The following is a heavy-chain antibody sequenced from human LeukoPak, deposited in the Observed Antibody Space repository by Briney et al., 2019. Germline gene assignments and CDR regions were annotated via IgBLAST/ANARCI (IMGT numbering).Heavy chain of an antibody. CDR2: IYPGDSDT. Sequence: GESLKISCKGSGYSFTTYWIGWVRQMPGKGLEWMGIIYPGDSDTRYSPSFQGQVTISADKSISTAYLQWSSLKASDTAMYYCASGRATVVVAATPFFQRWGQGTLVTVSS. CDR1: GYSFTTYW. V-gene: IGHV5-51*01. CDR3: ASGRATVVVAATPFFQR. J-gene: IGHJ1*01. D-gene: IGHD2-15*01.